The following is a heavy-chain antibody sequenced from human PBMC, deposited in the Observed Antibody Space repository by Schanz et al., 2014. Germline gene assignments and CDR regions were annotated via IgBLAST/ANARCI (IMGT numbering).Heavy chain of an antibody. CDR1: GFTFSNFG. Sequence: QVQLVESEGGVVQPGRSLRLSCAASGFTFSNFGLHWVRQAPGKGLNWVAVISSDGTNKYYADSVQGRFTLSKDFSKDTLYLQLTSLRPEDTAVYYCARLATSKSRLGDAVDIWGQGTMVTVSS. CDR3: ARLATSKSRLGDAVDI. D-gene: IGHD6-6*01. J-gene: IGHJ3*02. CDR2: ISSDGTNK. V-gene: IGHV3-30*03.